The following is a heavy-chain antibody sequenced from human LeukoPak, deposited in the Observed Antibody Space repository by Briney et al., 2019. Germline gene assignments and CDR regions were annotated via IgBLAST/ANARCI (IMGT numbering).Heavy chain of an antibody. CDR2: ISSSSYI. Sequence: GGSLRLSCAASGFTFSSYSMNWVRQAPGKGLEWVSSISSSSYIYYADSVKGRFTISRDNAKNSLYLQMNSLRAEDTAVYYCARGGSGSSYHLFDYWGQGTLVTVSS. CDR1: GFTFSSYS. J-gene: IGHJ4*02. V-gene: IGHV3-21*01. D-gene: IGHD3-10*01. CDR3: ARGGSGSSYHLFDY.